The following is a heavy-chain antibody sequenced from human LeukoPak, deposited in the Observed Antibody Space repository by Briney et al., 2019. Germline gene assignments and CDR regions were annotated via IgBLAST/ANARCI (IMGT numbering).Heavy chain of an antibody. V-gene: IGHV4-4*02. CDR1: GDSISSRNW. J-gene: IGHJ3*01. CDR2: IFHTEST. CDR3: ARGMWFDTLFSAFDV. Sequence: TSETLSLTCSVSGDSISSRNWWTWVRQTPGKGLEWIGEIFHTESTNYNPSVEGRVTISIDKSRNHFSLMLTSVTAADTALYYCARGMWFDTLFSAFDVWGQGTMVSVSS. D-gene: IGHD3-10*01.